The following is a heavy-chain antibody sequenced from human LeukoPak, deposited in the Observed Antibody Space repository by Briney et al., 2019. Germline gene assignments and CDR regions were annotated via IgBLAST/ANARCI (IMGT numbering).Heavy chain of an antibody. Sequence: PGGALRLSCAASGFSFSNYAMHWGRQAPGKGREFGSAISSNRATTYYANSVKGRFPNSRDSSKSTLFLKMGSLTTEHMAVYYCARPIQDSGIFRGLVYWGQGIMVTVSS. CDR3: ARPIQDSGIFRGLVY. CDR1: GFSFSNYA. CDR2: ISSNRATT. J-gene: IGHJ4*02. D-gene: IGHD3-10*01. V-gene: IGHV3-64*01.